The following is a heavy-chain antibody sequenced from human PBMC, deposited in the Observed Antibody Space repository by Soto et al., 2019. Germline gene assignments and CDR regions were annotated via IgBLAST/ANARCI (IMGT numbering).Heavy chain of an antibody. J-gene: IGHJ5*02. CDR1: GGSISSGGYS. V-gene: IGHV4-30-2*01. CDR3: ARSERGSKVDP. CDR2: IYHSGST. Sequence: SETLSLTCAVSGGSISSGGYSWSWIRQPPGKGLEWIGYIYHSGSTYYNPSLKSRVTISVDRSKNQFSLKLSSVTAADTAVYYCARSERGSKVDPWGQGTLVTVSS. D-gene: IGHD2-15*01.